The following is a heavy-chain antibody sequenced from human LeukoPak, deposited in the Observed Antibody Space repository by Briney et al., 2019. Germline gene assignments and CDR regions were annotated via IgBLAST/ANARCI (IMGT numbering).Heavy chain of an antibody. Sequence: SETLSLTCTVSGGSISSGDYYWSWIRQPPGKGLEWIGYIYYSGSTYYNPSLKSRVTISVDTSKNQFSLKLSSVTAADTAVYYCARLYYSNYVRSPSPYYYMDVWGKGTTVTVSS. J-gene: IGHJ6*03. V-gene: IGHV4-30-4*08. D-gene: IGHD4-11*01. CDR2: IYYSGST. CDR1: GGSISSGDYY. CDR3: ARLYYSNYVRSPSPYYYMDV.